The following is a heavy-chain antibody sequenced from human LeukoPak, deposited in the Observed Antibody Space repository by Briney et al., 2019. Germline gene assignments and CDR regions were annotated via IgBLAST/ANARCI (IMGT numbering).Heavy chain of an antibody. CDR1: GGSISSGDYY. V-gene: IGHV4-30-4*08. Sequence: PSETLSLTCTVSGGSISSGDYYWSWIRQPPGKGLEWIGYIYYSGSTYCTPSLKSRVTMSVDTSKNQFSLKLSSVTAADTAVYYCAREIRDYYYMDVWGKGTTVTVSS. CDR3: AREIRDYYYMDV. J-gene: IGHJ6*03. CDR2: IYYSGST.